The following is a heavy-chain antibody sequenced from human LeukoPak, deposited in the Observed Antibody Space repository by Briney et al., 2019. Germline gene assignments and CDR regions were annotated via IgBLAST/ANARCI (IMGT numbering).Heavy chain of an antibody. J-gene: IGHJ4*02. CDR3: ARDFRGGYDFWSGYYTPYYFDY. Sequence: PSETLSLTCTVSCGSISSSVYYGGWIRQPPGKGLEWIGSMYYSGSTYYNPSLKSRVTISVDTSKNHFSLKLSSVTAADTAVYYCARDFRGGYDFWSGYYTPYYFDYWGQGTLVTVSS. V-gene: IGHV4-39*07. CDR1: CGSISSSVYY. CDR2: MYYSGST. D-gene: IGHD3-3*01.